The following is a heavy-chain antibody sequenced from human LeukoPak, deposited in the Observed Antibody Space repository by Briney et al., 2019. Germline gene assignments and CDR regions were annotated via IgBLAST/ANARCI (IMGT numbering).Heavy chain of an antibody. V-gene: IGHV1-69*06. CDR2: IIPIFGTA. J-gene: IGHJ3*02. Sequence: GSSVKVSCKASGGTFSSYAISWVRQAPGQGLEWMGGIIPIFGTANYAQKFQGRVTITADKSTSTAYMELSSLRSEDTAVYYCARDLNYYDSSGTNAFDIWGQGTMVTVSS. D-gene: IGHD3-22*01. CDR3: ARDLNYYDSSGTNAFDI. CDR1: GGTFSSYA.